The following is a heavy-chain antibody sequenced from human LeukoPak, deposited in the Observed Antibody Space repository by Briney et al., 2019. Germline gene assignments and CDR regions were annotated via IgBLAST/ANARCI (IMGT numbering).Heavy chain of an antibody. V-gene: IGHV4-39*01. Sequence: SETLSLTCTVSGGSISSSSYYWGWIRQPPRKGLEWIGSIYYSGSTYYNPSLKSRVTISVDTSKNQFSLKLSSVTAADTALYYCASPSVGPKTYYYDSSGYLVDYWGQGTLVTVSS. CDR3: ASPSVGPKTYYYDSSGYLVDY. CDR2: IYYSGST. CDR1: GGSISSSSYY. D-gene: IGHD3-22*01. J-gene: IGHJ4*02.